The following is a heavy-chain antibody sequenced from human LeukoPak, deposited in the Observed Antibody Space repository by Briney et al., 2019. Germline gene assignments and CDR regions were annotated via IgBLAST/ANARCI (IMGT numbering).Heavy chain of an antibody. CDR3: ARAGVGIDY. V-gene: IGHV4-4*07. CDR2: IYTSGST. D-gene: IGHD7-27*01. Sequence: PSETLSHTRTVSGASISSYHGSWIRQPAGKGLEWIGRIYTSGSTSYNPSLNSRITMSVDTSKNLFSLRLSSVTAADTAVYYCARAGVGIDYWGQGTLVTVSS. CDR1: GASISSYH. J-gene: IGHJ4*02.